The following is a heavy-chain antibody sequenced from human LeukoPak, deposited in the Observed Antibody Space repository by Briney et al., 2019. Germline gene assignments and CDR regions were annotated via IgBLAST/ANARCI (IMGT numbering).Heavy chain of an antibody. CDR3: ARVPLRSYYDISVYCFDY. J-gene: IGHJ4*02. D-gene: IGHD3-22*01. CDR1: GGSISSGGYY. CDR2: IYYSGST. Sequence: SQTLSLTCTVSGGSISSGGYYWRWIRQHPGKGLEWIGYIYYSGSTYYNPSLKSRVTISVDTSKNQLSLKLSSVTAADTAVDYCARVPLRSYYDISVYCFDYGAQEPRVTVSS. V-gene: IGHV4-31*03.